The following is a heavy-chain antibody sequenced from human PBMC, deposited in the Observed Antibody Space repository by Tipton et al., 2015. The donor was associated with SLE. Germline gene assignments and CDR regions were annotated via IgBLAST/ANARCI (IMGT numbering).Heavy chain of an antibody. CDR3: ARESGVSDAFDI. V-gene: IGHV4-4*07. Sequence: PGLVKPSETLSLTCSVSGTSISLVYWDWIRQPAGKGLEWIGRFHPSGSTFYNSSLKSRVTISVDTSKNQFSLKLRSVTAADTAVYYCARESGVSDAFDIWGQGTMVTVSS. J-gene: IGHJ3*02. CDR1: GTSISLVY. D-gene: IGHD2-8*01. CDR2: FHPSGST.